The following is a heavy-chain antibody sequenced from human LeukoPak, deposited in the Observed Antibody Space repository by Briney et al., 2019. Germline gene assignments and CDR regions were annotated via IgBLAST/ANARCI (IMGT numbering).Heavy chain of an antibody. Sequence: SETLSLTCTVSGGSISSYYWSWLRQPPGKGLEWIGYIYYSWSTNYNPSLKSRVTISVDTSKNQFSLKLSSVTAADTAGYYCARGGSGSGMDVWGKGTAVTVP. D-gene: IGHD6-19*01. V-gene: IGHV4-59*01. CDR3: ARGGSGSGMDV. CDR2: IYYSWST. CDR1: GGSISSYY. J-gene: IGHJ6*04.